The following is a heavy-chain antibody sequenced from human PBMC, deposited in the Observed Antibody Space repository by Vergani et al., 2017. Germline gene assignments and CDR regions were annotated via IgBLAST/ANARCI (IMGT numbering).Heavy chain of an antibody. CDR1: GGSISSGGYS. Sequence: QLQLQESGSGLVKPSQTLSLTCAVSGGSISSGGYSWSWIRQPPGKGLEWIGYIYHSGSTYYNPSLKSRVTISVDRYKNQFSLKLSSVTAADTDVYYCARGKGLTSPWFDPWGQGTLVTVSS. D-gene: IGHD4/OR15-4a*01. CDR3: ARGKGLTSPWFDP. J-gene: IGHJ5*02. CDR2: IYHSGST. V-gene: IGHV4-30-2*01.